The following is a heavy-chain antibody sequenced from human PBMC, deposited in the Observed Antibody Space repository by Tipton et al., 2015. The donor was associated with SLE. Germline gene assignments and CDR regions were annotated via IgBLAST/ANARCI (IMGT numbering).Heavy chain of an antibody. V-gene: IGHV3-23*01. J-gene: IGHJ6*03. D-gene: IGHD3-22*01. Sequence: GSLRLSCAASGFTFSNFAVSWVRQAPGKGLEWVSAISRSGDATYYADPVKGWFTISRDNSRNTLYLQMNSLSAEDSALYYCARDYYDSSGYSYYYYMDVWGKGTTVTVSS. CDR3: ARDYYDSSGYSYYYYMDV. CDR2: ISRSGDAT. CDR1: GFTFSNFA.